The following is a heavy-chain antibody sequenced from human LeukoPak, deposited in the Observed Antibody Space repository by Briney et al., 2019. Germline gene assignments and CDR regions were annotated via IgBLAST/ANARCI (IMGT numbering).Heavy chain of an antibody. J-gene: IGHJ4*02. D-gene: IGHD1-26*01. V-gene: IGHV4-39*01. CDR2: VNHSGST. CDR1: GGSISSSSYY. CDR3: ARHPTKWELRLSLDY. Sequence: PSETLSLTCTVSGGSISSSSYYWGWIRQPPGKGLEWIGEVNHSGSTNFNPSLKSRVTISVDTSKNQFSLKMNSMTAADTAVYYCARHPTKWELRLSLDYWGQGILVTVSS.